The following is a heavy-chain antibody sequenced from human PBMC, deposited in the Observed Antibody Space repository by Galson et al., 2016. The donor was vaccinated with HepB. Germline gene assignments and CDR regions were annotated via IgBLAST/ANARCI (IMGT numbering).Heavy chain of an antibody. V-gene: IGHV3-53*04. CDR3: ATTRLLDN. CDR2: IYSGGST. Sequence: SLRLSCAASGLSVSSNYMSWVRQAPGMELEWVSIIYSGGSTNSADSVKGRFITSRHNSKNTLYLHMNSLRPEDTAVYFCATTRLLDNWGQGILVTVTS. CDR1: GLSVSSNY. J-gene: IGHJ4*02.